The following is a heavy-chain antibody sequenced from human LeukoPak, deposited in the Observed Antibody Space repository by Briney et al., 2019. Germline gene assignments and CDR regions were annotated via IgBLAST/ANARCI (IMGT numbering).Heavy chain of an antibody. CDR3: ARVPRPYEYVWGSPFDY. CDR1: GGSISSGDYY. Sequence: SETLSLTCTVSGGSISSGDYYWSWIRQPPGKGLEWIGYIYYSGSTYYNPSLKSRVTISVDTSKNQFSLKLSSVTAADTAVYYCARVPRPYEYVWGSPFDYWGQGTLVTVSS. D-gene: IGHD3-16*01. CDR2: IYYSGST. J-gene: IGHJ4*02. V-gene: IGHV4-30-4*01.